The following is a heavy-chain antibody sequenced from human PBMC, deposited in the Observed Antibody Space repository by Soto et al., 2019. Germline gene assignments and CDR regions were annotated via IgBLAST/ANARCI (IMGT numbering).Heavy chain of an antibody. Sequence: ASVKVSCKASGYTFNSYGITWVRQAPGQGLEWMGWISAYKAHTNYAQKLQGRVTMTTDTSTSTAYMELRSLRSEDTAVYYCAREDLVEVPSALRYYGMDVWGQGTTVTVSS. D-gene: IGHD2-2*01. CDR3: AREDLVEVPSALRYYGMDV. CDR2: ISAYKAHT. V-gene: IGHV1-18*01. CDR1: GYTFNSYG. J-gene: IGHJ6*02.